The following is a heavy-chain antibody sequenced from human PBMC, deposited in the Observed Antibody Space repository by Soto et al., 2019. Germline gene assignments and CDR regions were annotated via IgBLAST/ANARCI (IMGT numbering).Heavy chain of an antibody. CDR1: GYTFTGYY. D-gene: IGHD3-22*01. V-gene: IGHV1-2*04. CDR2: INPNSGGT. Sequence: ASVKVSCKASGYTFTGYYMHWVRQAPGQGLEWMGWINPNSGGTNYAQKFQGWVTMTRDTSIRTAYMELSRLRSDDTAVYYCAREVGSSGYFRCYYFDYWGQGTLITVSS. CDR3: AREVGSSGYFRCYYFDY. J-gene: IGHJ4*02.